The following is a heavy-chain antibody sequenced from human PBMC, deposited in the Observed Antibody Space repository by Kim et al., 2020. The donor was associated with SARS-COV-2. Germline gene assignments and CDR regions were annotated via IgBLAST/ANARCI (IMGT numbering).Heavy chain of an antibody. J-gene: IGHJ6*02. V-gene: IGHV3-21*01. Sequence: IYYADSVKGRFTISRDNAKSSLYLQMNSLRAEDTAVYYCARDVYYGMDVWGQGTTVTVSS. CDR3: ARDVYYGMDV. CDR2: I.